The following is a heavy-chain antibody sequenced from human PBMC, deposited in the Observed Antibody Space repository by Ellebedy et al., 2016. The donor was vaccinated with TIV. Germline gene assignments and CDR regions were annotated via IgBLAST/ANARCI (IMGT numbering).Heavy chain of an antibody. J-gene: IGHJ4*02. Sequence: GESLKISCVASGFTFSRYCMHWVRQAPGKGPEWVAIISYDGTDKDYADSVKGRFTISRDNSKNTLYLQMNSLRAEDSAVYYCTKDKGTGGSCHDYWGQGTLVTVSS. D-gene: IGHD2-15*01. CDR1: GFTFSRYC. V-gene: IGHV3-30*18. CDR2: ISYDGTDK. CDR3: TKDKGTGGSCHDY.